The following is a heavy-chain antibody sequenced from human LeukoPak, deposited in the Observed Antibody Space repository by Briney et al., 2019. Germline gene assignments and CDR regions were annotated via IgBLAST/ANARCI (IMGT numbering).Heavy chain of an antibody. J-gene: IGHJ6*03. D-gene: IGHD1-26*01. CDR1: GFTFSSYW. CDR2: ISYDGSNK. Sequence: GGSLRLSCAASGFTFSSYWMSWVRQAPGKGLEWVAVISYDGSNKYYADSVKGRFTISRDNSKNTLYLQMNSLRAEDTAVYYCARYTGTYYYYYMDVWGKGTTVTISS. V-gene: IGHV3-30*03. CDR3: ARYTGTYYYYYMDV.